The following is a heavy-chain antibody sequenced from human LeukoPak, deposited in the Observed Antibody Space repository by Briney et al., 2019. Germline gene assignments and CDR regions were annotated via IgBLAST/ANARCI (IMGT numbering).Heavy chain of an antibody. CDR3: ARAPPQNYDFWSGYSASNYFDY. CDR1: GFTFSSYS. Sequence: GGSLRLSCAASGFTFSSYSMNWVRQAPGKGLEWVSSISSSSSYIYYADSVKGRFTISRDNAKNSLYLQMNSLRAEDTAVYYCARAPPQNYDFWSGYSASNYFDYWGQGTLVTVSS. D-gene: IGHD3-3*01. J-gene: IGHJ4*02. CDR2: ISSSSSYI. V-gene: IGHV3-21*01.